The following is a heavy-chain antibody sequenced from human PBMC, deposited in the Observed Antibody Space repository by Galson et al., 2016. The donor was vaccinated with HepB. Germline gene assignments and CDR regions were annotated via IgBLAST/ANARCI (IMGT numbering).Heavy chain of an antibody. Sequence: SVKVSCKASGGTFSSDAIHWVRQAPGQGLEWMGGVIPFFGTTNYAQRFQGRVTITADESTTSAHMELSRLTSEDTAVYYCARGEATATFYYGMDVWGQGTTVTVS. D-gene: IGHD1-26*01. CDR3: ARGEATATFYYGMDV. V-gene: IGHV1-69*13. CDR2: VIPFFGTT. CDR1: GGTFSSDA. J-gene: IGHJ6*02.